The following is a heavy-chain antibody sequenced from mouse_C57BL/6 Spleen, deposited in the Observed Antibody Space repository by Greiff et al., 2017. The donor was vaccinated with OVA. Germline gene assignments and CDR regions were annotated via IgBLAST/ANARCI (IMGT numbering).Heavy chain of an antibody. Sequence: DVKLVESEGGLVQPGSSMKLSCTASGFTFSDYYMAWVRQVPEKGLEWVANINYDGSSTYYLDSLKSRFIISRDNAKNILYLQMSSLKSEDTATYYCARALDGYPLDYWGQGTTLTVSS. CDR2: INYDGSST. V-gene: IGHV5-16*01. J-gene: IGHJ2*01. CDR3: ARALDGYPLDY. D-gene: IGHD2-3*01. CDR1: GFTFSDYY.